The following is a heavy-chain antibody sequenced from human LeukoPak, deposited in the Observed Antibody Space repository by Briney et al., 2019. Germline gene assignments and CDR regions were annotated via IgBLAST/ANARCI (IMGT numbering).Heavy chain of an antibody. D-gene: IGHD1-26*01. V-gene: IGHV3-20*04. Sequence: PGGSLRLSCAASGFPVSSNYMSWVRQGPGKGLEWVSGINWNGGNTGYADSVKGRFTIFRDNAKNSLYLEMDSLRVEDTALYYCARTSDGNWFDPWGQGTLVTVSS. CDR3: ARTSDGNWFDP. CDR1: GFPVSSNY. J-gene: IGHJ5*02. CDR2: INWNGGNT.